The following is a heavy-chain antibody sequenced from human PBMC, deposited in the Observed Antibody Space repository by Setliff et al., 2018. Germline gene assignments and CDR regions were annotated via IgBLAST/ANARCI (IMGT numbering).Heavy chain of an antibody. CDR2: IYYIGST. CDR1: GDSMSFSY. CDR3: ARAERGYSGNVLGY. Sequence: PSETLSLTCSVSGDSMSFSYWSWIRQPPGKGLEWIAYIYYIGSTYYNPSLKSRVTISIDTSKSQFSLKLSSVAAADTAVYYCARAERGYSGNVLGYWGQGTLVTVSS. V-gene: IGHV4-59*12. J-gene: IGHJ4*02. D-gene: IGHD5-12*01.